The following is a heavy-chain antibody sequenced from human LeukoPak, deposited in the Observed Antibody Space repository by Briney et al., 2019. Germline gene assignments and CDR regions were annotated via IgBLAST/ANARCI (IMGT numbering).Heavy chain of an antibody. D-gene: IGHD3-16*02. V-gene: IGHV1-46*01. CDR2: INPSGGST. J-gene: IGHJ4*02. CDR3: ARGPEWAFGGVIVIPTGYFDY. CDR1: GYTFTSYH. Sequence: ASVKVSCKASGYTFTSYHMHWVRQAPGQGLEWMGIINPSGGSTSYAQKFQGRVTMTRDTSTSTVYMELSSLRSEDTAVYYCARGPEWAFGGVIVIPTGYFDYWGQGTLVTVSS.